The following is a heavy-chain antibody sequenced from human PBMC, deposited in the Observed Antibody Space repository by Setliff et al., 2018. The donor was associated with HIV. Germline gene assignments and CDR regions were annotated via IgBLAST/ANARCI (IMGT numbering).Heavy chain of an antibody. J-gene: IGHJ4*02. D-gene: IGHD3-22*01. CDR2: INPSSGST. CDR1: GGTFIRYA. V-gene: IGHV1-69*11. Sequence: SVKVSCKASGGTFIRYAFNWVRQAPGQGLEWMGIINPSSGSTNYAQKFQGRLTITADESTSTAYMELSSLKSEDTAVYYCARARGIITTFDYWGQGTLVTVSS. CDR3: ARARGIITTFDY.